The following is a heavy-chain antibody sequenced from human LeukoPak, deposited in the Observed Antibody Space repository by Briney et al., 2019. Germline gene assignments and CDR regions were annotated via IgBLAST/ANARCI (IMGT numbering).Heavy chain of an antibody. V-gene: IGHV4-59*06. CDR2: IYYSGST. CDR1: GGSISGYY. J-gene: IGHJ6*03. Sequence: KTSETLSLTCTVSGGSISGYYWSWIRQPPGKGLEWIGYIYYSGSTYYNPSLKSRVTISVDTSKNQFSLKLSSVTAADTAVYYCARIVKGSLTTYYYYYMDVWGKGTTVTVSS. D-gene: IGHD2/OR15-2a*01. CDR3: ARIVKGSLTTYYYYYMDV.